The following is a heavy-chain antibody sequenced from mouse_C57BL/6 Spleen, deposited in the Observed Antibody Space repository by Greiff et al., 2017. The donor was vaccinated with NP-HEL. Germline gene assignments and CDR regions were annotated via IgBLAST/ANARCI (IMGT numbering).Heavy chain of an antibody. CDR2: IYPGDGDT. CDR1: GYAFSSSW. D-gene: IGHD2-4*01. Sequence: QVQLKESGPELVKPGASVKISCKASGYAFSSSWMNWVKQRPGKGLEWIGRIYPGDGDTNYNGKFKGKATLTADKSSNTAYMQLSSLTSEDFAVYFCARDDYDWYFDVWGTGTTVTVSS. CDR3: ARDDYDWYFDV. V-gene: IGHV1-82*01. J-gene: IGHJ1*03.